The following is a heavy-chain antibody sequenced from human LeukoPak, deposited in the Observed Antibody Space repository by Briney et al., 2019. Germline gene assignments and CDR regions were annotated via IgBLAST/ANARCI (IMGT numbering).Heavy chain of an antibody. D-gene: IGHD6-13*01. CDR3: ARLRYSSSKYFDY. Sequence: PSETLSLTCTVSGGSISSSSYYWGWIRQPPGKGLEWIGSIYYSGSTYYNPSLKSRVTISVDTSKSQFSLKLSSVTAADTAVYYCARLRYSSSKYFDYWGQGTLVTVSS. J-gene: IGHJ4*02. CDR1: GGSISSSSYY. CDR2: IYYSGST. V-gene: IGHV4-39*01.